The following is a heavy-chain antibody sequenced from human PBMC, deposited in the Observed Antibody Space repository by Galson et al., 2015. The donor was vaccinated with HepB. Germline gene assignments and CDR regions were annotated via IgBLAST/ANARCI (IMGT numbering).Heavy chain of an antibody. CDR3: ATRDWGLVPGG. D-gene: IGHD2-21*01. J-gene: IGHJ4*02. Sequence: SLRLSCAASRFTFSSHAMNWVRQAPGKGLEWVSGINSDGGGAKYGDSVRGRFTISRDNSGNTLYLQMNSLKAEDTAVYYRATRDWGLVPGGWGQGSLVTVSS. V-gene: IGHV3-23*01. CDR1: RFTFSSHA. CDR2: INSDGGGA.